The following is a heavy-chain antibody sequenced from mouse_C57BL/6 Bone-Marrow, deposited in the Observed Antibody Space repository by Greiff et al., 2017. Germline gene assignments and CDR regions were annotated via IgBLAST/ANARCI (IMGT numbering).Heavy chain of an antibody. D-gene: IGHD1-1*01. CDR3: ARSFYYGSSYAMDY. V-gene: IGHV4-1*01. Sequence: EVKLQESGGGLVQPGGSLKLSCAASGIDFSRYWMSWVRRAPGKGLEWIGEINPDSSTINYAPSLKDKFIISRDNAKNTLYLQMSKVRSEDTALYYCARSFYYGSSYAMDYWGQGTSVTVSS. CDR1: GIDFSRYW. CDR2: INPDSSTI. J-gene: IGHJ4*01.